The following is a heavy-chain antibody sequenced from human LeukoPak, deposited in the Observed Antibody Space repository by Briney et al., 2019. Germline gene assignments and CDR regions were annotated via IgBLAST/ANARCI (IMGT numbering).Heavy chain of an antibody. Sequence: SETLSLTCAVYGGSFSGYYWSWIRQPPGKGLEWSGEINHIGRTNYNPSLKSRVTISVDTSKNQFSLKLSSVTAAYMAVYYCARRYDYVWGSYRPYFDYWGQGTLVTVSS. CDR2: INHIGRT. V-gene: IGHV4-34*01. D-gene: IGHD3-16*02. CDR1: GGSFSGYY. J-gene: IGHJ4*02. CDR3: ARRYDYVWGSYRPYFDY.